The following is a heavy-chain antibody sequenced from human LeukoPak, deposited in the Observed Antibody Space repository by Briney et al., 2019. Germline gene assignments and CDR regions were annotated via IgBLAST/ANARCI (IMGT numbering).Heavy chain of an antibody. V-gene: IGHV3-23*01. CDR3: AKKYSSGWYRKDYYYGMDV. Sequence: GGSLRLSCAASGFTFSSYAMSWVRQAPGKGLEWVSAISGSGGSTYYADSVKGRFTISRDNSKNTLYLQMNSLRAEDTAVYYCAKKYSSGWYRKDYYYGMDVWGQGTTDTVSS. J-gene: IGHJ6*02. CDR2: ISGSGGST. D-gene: IGHD6-19*01. CDR1: GFTFSSYA.